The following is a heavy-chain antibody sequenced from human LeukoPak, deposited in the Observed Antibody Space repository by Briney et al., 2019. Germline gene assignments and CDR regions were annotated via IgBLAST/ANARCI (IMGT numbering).Heavy chain of an antibody. CDR3: ARGAAAGTRRTYYYYYYMDV. CDR2: INHSGST. Sequence: SETLSLTCAVYGGSFSGYYWSWIRQPPGKGLEWCGEINHSGSTNYNPSLKSRVTISVDTSKNQFSLKLSSVTAADTAVYYCARGAAAGTRRTYYYYYYMDVWGKGTTVTVSS. V-gene: IGHV4-34*01. D-gene: IGHD6-13*01. CDR1: GGSFSGYY. J-gene: IGHJ6*03.